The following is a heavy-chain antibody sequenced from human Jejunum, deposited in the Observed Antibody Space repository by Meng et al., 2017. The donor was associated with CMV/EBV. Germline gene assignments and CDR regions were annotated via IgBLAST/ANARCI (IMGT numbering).Heavy chain of an antibody. V-gene: IGHV3-7*01. D-gene: IGHD4/OR15-4a*01. CDR3: ARDWYGAYYQGDTDRFDY. Sequence: FSNFWMTWVRQAPGKGLEWVAIIKQDGSEKYYVDSVKGRFTISRDNAKNSLYLQMNSLRAEDTAMYYCARDWYGAYYQGDTDRFDYWGQGTLVTVSS. CDR2: IKQDGSEK. CDR1: FSNFW. J-gene: IGHJ4*02.